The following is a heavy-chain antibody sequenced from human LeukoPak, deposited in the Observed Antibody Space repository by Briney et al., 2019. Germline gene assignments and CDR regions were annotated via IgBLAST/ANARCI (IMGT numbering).Heavy chain of an antibody. CDR1: GGSISSYY. V-gene: IGHV4-59*01. D-gene: IGHD2-15*01. Sequence: PSETLSLTCAVSGGSISSYYWSWIRQPPGKRLEWIGYIYSGSTNYNPSLKSRVTISVDTSKNQFSLKLTSVTAADTAMYYCARKSGGWFDYWGQGTLVIVSS. J-gene: IGHJ4*02. CDR3: ARKSGGWFDY. CDR2: IYSGST.